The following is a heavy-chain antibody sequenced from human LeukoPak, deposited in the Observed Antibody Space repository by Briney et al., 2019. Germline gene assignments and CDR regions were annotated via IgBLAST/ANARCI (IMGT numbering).Heavy chain of an antibody. D-gene: IGHD3-10*01. V-gene: IGHV3-7*01. CDR3: ARDHYYGSGNIYYSDY. CDR2: INQDGSEK. J-gene: IGHJ4*02. CDR1: GFTFSSYW. Sequence: PGGSLRLSCAASGFTFSSYWMTWVRQAPGKGLEWVANINQDGSEKSYVDSVKGRFTISRDNAKKSLYLQMSSLRVEDTALYYCARDHYYGSGNIYYSDYWGQGTLVTVSS.